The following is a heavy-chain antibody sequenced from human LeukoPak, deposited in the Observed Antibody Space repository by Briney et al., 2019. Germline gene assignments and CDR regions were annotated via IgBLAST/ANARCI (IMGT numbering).Heavy chain of an antibody. J-gene: IGHJ4*01. V-gene: IGHV3-11*04. CDR2: ITSSGSTI. CDR3: ARDTWLGYCSSTSCYGGVVDY. CDR1: SDYY. Sequence: SDYYWGWIRQTPGKGLEWVSYITSSGSTIYYADSVKGRFTISRGNAKNSLYLQMNSLRAEDTAVYYCARDTWLGYCSSTSCYGGVVDYWGQGTLVTVSS. D-gene: IGHD2-2*01.